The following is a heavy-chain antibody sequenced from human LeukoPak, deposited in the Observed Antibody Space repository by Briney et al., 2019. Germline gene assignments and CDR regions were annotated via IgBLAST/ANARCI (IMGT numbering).Heavy chain of an antibody. Sequence: ASVKVSCKASGYTFTGYYMHWVRQAPGQGLEWMGWINPNSGSTSYAQKFQGRVTMTRDTSTSTVYMELSSLRSEDTAVYYCARTSSSGWSAFDYWGQGTLVTVSS. D-gene: IGHD6-19*01. J-gene: IGHJ4*02. CDR3: ARTSSSGWSAFDY. CDR2: INPNSGST. CDR1: GYTFTGYY. V-gene: IGHV1-46*01.